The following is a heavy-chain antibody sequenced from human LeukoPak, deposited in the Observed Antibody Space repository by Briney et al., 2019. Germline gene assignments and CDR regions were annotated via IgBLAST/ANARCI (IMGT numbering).Heavy chain of an antibody. V-gene: IGHV1-24*01. Sequence: AASVKVSCKVSGYTLTELSMHWVRQAPGKGLEWMGGFDPEDGETIYAQKFQGRVTMTEDTSTDTAYMELSSLRSEDTAVYYCTTGLGRFPVLRFLEWLLSWGQGTLVTVSS. J-gene: IGHJ5*02. CDR1: GYTLTELS. CDR2: FDPEDGET. CDR3: TTGLGRFPVLRFLEWLLS. D-gene: IGHD3-3*01.